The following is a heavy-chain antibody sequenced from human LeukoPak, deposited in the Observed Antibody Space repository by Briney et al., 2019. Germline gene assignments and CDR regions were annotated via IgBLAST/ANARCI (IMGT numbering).Heavy chain of an antibody. CDR2: IYYSGST. CDR3: ARVAAGFRGIAAAGYNAFDI. CDR1: GGSISSSSYY. J-gene: IGHJ3*02. Sequence: SETLSLTCTVSGGSISSSSYYWGWIRQPPGKGLEWIGSIYYSGSTYYNPSLKSRVTISVDTSKNQFSLKLSSVTAADTAVYYCARVAAGFRGIAAAGYNAFDIWGQGTMVTVSS. D-gene: IGHD6-13*01. V-gene: IGHV4-39*07.